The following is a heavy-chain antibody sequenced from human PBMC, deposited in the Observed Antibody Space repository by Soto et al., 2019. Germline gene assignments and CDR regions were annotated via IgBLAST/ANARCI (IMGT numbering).Heavy chain of an antibody. J-gene: IGHJ3*02. CDR2: ISGSGGRT. CDR1: GFTFSNYA. V-gene: IGHV3-23*01. Sequence: GGSLRLSCAASGFTFSNYAMIWVRQAPGKGLEWVSAISGSGGRTYYADSVEGRFTISRDNSKNTLFLQMNSLRADDTAVYYCAKHLSEYTAPIWGQGTMVTVSS. D-gene: IGHD2-2*02. CDR3: AKHLSEYTAPI.